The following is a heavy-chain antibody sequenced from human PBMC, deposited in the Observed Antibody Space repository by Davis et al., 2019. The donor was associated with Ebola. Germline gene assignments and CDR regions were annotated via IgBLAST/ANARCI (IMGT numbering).Heavy chain of an antibody. J-gene: IGHJ5*02. CDR1: GYTFTSYA. V-gene: IGHV1-8*02. Sequence: ASVKVSCKASGYTFTSYAMHWVRQATGQGLEWMGWMNPNSGNTGYAQKFQGRVTMTTDTSTSTAYMELRSLRSDDTAVYYCAREATRDGWFDPWGQGTLVTVSS. CDR3: AREATRDGWFDP. CDR2: MNPNSGNT.